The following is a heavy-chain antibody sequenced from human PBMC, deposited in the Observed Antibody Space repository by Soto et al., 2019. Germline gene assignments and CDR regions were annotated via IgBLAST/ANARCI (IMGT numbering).Heavy chain of an antibody. CDR1: GYSFDTYW. D-gene: IGHD3-22*01. Sequence: PGESLKISCGGSGYSFDTYWSGWVRQMPGKGLEWMGIIYPEDSETRYSPSFQGQVTISADKSITTAYLQWSSLKASDTAMYYCARLGDNSGYPWAFDIWGQGTMVTVSS. CDR3: ARLGDNSGYPWAFDI. V-gene: IGHV5-51*01. CDR2: IYPEDSET. J-gene: IGHJ3*02.